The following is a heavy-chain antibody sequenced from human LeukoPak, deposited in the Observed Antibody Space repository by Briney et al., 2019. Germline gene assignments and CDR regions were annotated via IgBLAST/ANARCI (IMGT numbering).Heavy chain of an antibody. V-gene: IGHV1-69*06. CDR1: GGTFSSYA. Sequence: GASVKVSCKASGGTFSSYAISWVRQAPGQGLEWMGGISPIFGTANYAQKFQGRVTITADKSTSTAYMELSSLRSEDTAVYYCASAGYSGYGECWYWGQGTLVTVSS. CDR3: ASAGYSGYGECWY. D-gene: IGHD5-12*01. J-gene: IGHJ4*02. CDR2: ISPIFGTA.